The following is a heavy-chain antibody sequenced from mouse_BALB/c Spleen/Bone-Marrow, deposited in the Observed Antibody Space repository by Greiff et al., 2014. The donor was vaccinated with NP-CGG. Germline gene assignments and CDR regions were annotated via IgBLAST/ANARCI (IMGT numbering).Heavy chain of an antibody. J-gene: IGHJ4*01. Sequence: VQLQQSGAELVRPGSSVKISCKASGYAFSSYWMNWVKQRPGQGLEWIGQIYPGDGDTNYNGKFKGKATLTADKSSGTAYMQLSSLTSEDSAVYFCARGVPMDYWGQGTSVTVSS. CDR3: ARGVPMDY. CDR2: IYPGDGDT. CDR1: GYAFSSYW. V-gene: IGHV1-80*01.